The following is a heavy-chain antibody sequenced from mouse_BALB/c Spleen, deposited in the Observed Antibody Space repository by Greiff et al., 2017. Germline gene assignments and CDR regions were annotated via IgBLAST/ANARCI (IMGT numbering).Heavy chain of an antibody. CDR2: INPYNDGT. Sequence: VQLKQSGPELVKPGASVKMSCKASGYTFTSYVMHWVKQKPGQGLEWIGYINPYNDGTKYNEKFKGKATLTSDKSSSTAYMELSSLTSEDSAVYYCARSLYYGSSERYYFDYWGQGTTLTVSS. V-gene: IGHV1-14*01. J-gene: IGHJ2*01. CDR3: ARSLYYGSSERYYFDY. D-gene: IGHD1-1*01. CDR1: GYTFTSYV.